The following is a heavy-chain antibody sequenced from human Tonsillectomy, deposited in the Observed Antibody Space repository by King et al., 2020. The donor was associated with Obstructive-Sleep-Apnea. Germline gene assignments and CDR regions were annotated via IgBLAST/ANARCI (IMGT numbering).Heavy chain of an antibody. Sequence: QLQESGPGLVKPSETLSLTCTVSGASINSYYWSWIRQPPGKGLEWVGYIYYSGSTNYNPSLKSRVTIAVDTSKTQFSLKLSSVTAADTAVYYCARDRSHYDSSDFYPYGMDVWSQGTTVTVSS. CDR2: IYYSGST. V-gene: IGHV4-59*01. J-gene: IGHJ6*02. CDR3: ARDRSHYDSSDFYPYGMDV. D-gene: IGHD3-22*01. CDR1: GASINSYY.